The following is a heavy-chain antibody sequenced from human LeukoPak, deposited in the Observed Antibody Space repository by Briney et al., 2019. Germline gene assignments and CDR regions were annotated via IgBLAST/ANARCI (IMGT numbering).Heavy chain of an antibody. CDR2: ISRDGTTI. J-gene: IGHJ4*02. CDR3: ARSSQYGSGADY. D-gene: IGHD3-10*01. Sequence: GGSLRLSCAASGFTFSDYYLSWIRQAPGKGLEWVSYISRDGTTIYYADSVKGRFTISRGNAKNSLFLQMNSLRAEDTAVYYCARSSQYGSGADYWGQGTLVTVSS. V-gene: IGHV3-11*01. CDR1: GFTFSDYY.